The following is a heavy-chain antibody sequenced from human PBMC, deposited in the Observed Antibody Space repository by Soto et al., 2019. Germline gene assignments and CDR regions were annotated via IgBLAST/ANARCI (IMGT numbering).Heavy chain of an antibody. V-gene: IGHV4-59*01. CDR1: GGSISSYY. J-gene: IGHJ4*02. Sequence: SETLSLTCTVSGGSISSYYWSWIRQPPGKGLEWIGYIYYSGSTNYNPSLKSRVTISVDTSKNQFSLKLSSVTAADTAVYYCARVDYDFWSGYYYYFDYWGQGTLVTVS. CDR3: ARVDYDFWSGYYYYFDY. CDR2: IYYSGST. D-gene: IGHD3-3*01.